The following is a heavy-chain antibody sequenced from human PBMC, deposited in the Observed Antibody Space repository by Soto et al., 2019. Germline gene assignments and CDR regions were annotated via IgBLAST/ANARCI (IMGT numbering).Heavy chain of an antibody. CDR3: VRDVESPGISGSWGAFDI. CDR1: GGSIRNYF. V-gene: IGHV4-4*07. D-gene: IGHD1-20*01. J-gene: IGHJ3*02. CDR2: IYSSGNT. Sequence: QVQLQESGPGLVKPSETLSLICTVSGGSIRNYFWTWIRQPAGKGLEWIGRIYSSGNTVYNASLKSRVTMSIDMFKNQFSLKLSSMTGADTVVYYCVRDVESPGISGSWGAFDIWGQGTVGTVSS.